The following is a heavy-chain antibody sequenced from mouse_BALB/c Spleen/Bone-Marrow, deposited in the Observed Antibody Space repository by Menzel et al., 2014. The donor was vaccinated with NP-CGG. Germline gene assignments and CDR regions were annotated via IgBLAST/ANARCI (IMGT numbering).Heavy chain of an antibody. Sequence: LVKTGASVKISCKASDYSFTDYYMHWVKQTHGKSLEWIGYISCYNGATSYNQKFKGKATFTVDTSSSTAYMQFSSLTAEDSAVDYCARSGGIYYYGSSYALDYWGQGTSVTGSS. V-gene: IGHV1S34*01. D-gene: IGHD1-1*01. CDR2: ISCYNGAT. CDR1: DYSFTDYY. CDR3: ARSGGIYYYGSSYALDY. J-gene: IGHJ4*01.